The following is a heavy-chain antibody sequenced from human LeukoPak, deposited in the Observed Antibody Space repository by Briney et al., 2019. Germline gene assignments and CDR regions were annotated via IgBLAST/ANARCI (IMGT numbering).Heavy chain of an antibody. V-gene: IGHV3-30*03. J-gene: IGHJ6*03. CDR3: ARVHLRYYYYYYMDV. CDR1: GFTFSSYG. CDR2: ISYDGSNK. Sequence: GRSLRLSCAAPGFTFSSYGMHWVRQAPGKGLEWVAVISYDGSNKYYADSVKGRFTISRDNSKNTLYLQMNSLRAEDTAVYYCARVHLRYYYYYYMDVWGKGTTVTVSS.